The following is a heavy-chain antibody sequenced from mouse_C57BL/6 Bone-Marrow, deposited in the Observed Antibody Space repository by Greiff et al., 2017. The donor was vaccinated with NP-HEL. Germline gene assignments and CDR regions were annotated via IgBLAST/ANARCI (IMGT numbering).Heavy chain of an antibody. CDR1: GYTFTSYG. J-gene: IGHJ3*01. CDR2: LYPRSGNT. V-gene: IGHV1-81*01. Sequence: QVQLQQSGAELARPGASVKLSCKASGYTFTSYGISWVKQRPGQGLEWIGELYPRSGNTYYNEKFKGKATLTADKSSSTAYMELRSLTSEDSAVYFCARSGYYGSRFAYWGQGTLVTVSA. D-gene: IGHD1-1*01. CDR3: ARSGYYGSRFAY.